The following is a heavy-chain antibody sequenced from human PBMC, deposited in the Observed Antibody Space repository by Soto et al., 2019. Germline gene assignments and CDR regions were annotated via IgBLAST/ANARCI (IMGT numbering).Heavy chain of an antibody. CDR3: AREAGTTVVTGDAFDI. V-gene: IGHV4-34*01. D-gene: IGHD4-17*01. J-gene: IGHJ3*02. CDR1: GGSFSGYY. Sequence: QVQLQQWGAGLLKPSETLSLTCAVYGGSFSGYYWSWIRQPPGKGLEWIGEINHSGSTNYNPSLKSRVTISVDTSKNQFSLKLSSVTAADTAVYYCAREAGTTVVTGDAFDIWGQGTMVTVSS. CDR2: INHSGST.